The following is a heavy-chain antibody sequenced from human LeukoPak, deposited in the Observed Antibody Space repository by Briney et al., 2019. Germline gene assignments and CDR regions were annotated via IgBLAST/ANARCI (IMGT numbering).Heavy chain of an antibody. V-gene: IGHV3-48*01. J-gene: IGHJ4*02. CDR3: ARYCSGASCYSGLDY. Sequence: GGSLRLSCAASGFTFSSYSMNWVRQAPGKGLEWVSYISSSSSTIYYADSVKGRFTISRDNSKNTLCLQMNSLRAEDSAVYYCARYCSGASCYSGLDYWGQGTLVTVSS. D-gene: IGHD2-15*01. CDR2: ISSSSSTI. CDR1: GFTFSSYS.